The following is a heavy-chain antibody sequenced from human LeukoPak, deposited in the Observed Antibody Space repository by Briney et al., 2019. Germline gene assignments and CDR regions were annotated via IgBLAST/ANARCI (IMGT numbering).Heavy chain of an antibody. J-gene: IGHJ3*02. V-gene: IGHV1-3*01. CDR3: ARGRDGYNLRAPDAFDI. D-gene: IGHD5-24*01. CDR1: GYTFTSYA. CDR2: INAGNGNT. Sequence: ASVKVSCKASGYTFTSYAMHWVRQAPGQRLEWMGWINAGNGNTKYSQKFQGRVTITRDTSASTAYMELSSLRSEDTAVYYCARGRDGYNLRAPDAFDIWGQGTMVTVSS.